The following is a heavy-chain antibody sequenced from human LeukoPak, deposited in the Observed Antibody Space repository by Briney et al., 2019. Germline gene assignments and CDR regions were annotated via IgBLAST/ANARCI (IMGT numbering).Heavy chain of an antibody. J-gene: IGHJ4*02. CDR2: ISYDGSNK. Sequence: GGSLRLSCTVSGFTVSSNSMSWVRQAPGKGLEWVAVISYDGSNKYYADSVKGRFTSSRDNSKNTLYLQMNSLRAEDTAVYYCARDYYDSSGYYPWGYWGQGTLVTVSS. CDR3: ARDYYDSSGYYPWGY. V-gene: IGHV3-30*03. CDR1: GFTVSSNS. D-gene: IGHD3-22*01.